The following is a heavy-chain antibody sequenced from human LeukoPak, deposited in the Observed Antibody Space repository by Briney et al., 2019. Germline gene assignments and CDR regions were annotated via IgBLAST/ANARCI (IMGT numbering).Heavy chain of an antibody. V-gene: IGHV3-23*01. Sequence: GGSLRLSCAASGFTFSTYAMTWVRQAPGKGLEWVSLISGTGGSTYYADSVRGRFTISRDNSKNTLYLQMNSLRAEDTAVYYCAKDYEPLVGVHRWGDWFDPWGQGTLVTVSS. J-gene: IGHJ5*02. CDR3: AKDYEPLVGVHRWGDWFDP. CDR2: ISGTGGST. CDR1: GFTFSTYA. D-gene: IGHD1-26*01.